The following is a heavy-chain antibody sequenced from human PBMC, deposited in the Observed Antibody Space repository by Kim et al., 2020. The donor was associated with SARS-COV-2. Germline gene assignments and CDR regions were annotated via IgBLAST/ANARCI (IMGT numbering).Heavy chain of an antibody. D-gene: IGHD6-19*01. CDR1: GGSISSGDYY. Sequence: SETLSHTCIVSGGSISSGDYYWSWIRQPPGKGLEWIGYIYYSGSTYYNPSLKSRVTISVDTSKNQFSLKLSSVTAADTAVYYCARVPQAVAGFYYYYYGMDVWGQGTMVTVSS. J-gene: IGHJ6*02. CDR2: IYYSGST. V-gene: IGHV4-30-4*01. CDR3: ARVPQAVAGFYYYYYGMDV.